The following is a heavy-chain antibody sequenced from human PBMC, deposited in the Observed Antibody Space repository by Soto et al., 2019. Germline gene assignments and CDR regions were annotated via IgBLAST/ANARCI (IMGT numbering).Heavy chain of an antibody. Sequence: EVQLLESGGGLVQPGGSLRLSCAASGFTFSGYAMSWVRQAPGKGLEWVSAISGSGGSTYYADSVKGRFTISRDNSKNTLYLQMNSLRAEDTAVYYCAKAEYSNVYAFDIWGQGTMVTVSS. CDR3: AKAEYSNVYAFDI. CDR2: ISGSGGST. D-gene: IGHD4-4*01. J-gene: IGHJ3*02. V-gene: IGHV3-23*01. CDR1: GFTFSGYA.